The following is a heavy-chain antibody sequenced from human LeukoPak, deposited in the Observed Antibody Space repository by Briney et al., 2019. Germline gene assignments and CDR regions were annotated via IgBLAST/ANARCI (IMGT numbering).Heavy chain of an antibody. J-gene: IGHJ4*02. CDR3: AIDQRHTYYYDSSGYYYVSY. V-gene: IGHV3-23*01. CDR2: ISCSGGST. Sequence: GGSLRLSCAASGFTFSSYAMSWVRQAPGKGLEWVSAISCSGGSTYYADSVKGRFTISRDNSKNTLYLQMNSLRAEDTAVYYCAIDQRHTYYYDSSGYYYVSYWGQGTLVTVSS. D-gene: IGHD3-22*01. CDR1: GFTFSSYA.